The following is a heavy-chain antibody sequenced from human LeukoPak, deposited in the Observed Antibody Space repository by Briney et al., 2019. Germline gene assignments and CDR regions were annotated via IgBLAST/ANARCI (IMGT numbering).Heavy chain of an antibody. D-gene: IGHD3-3*02. J-gene: IGHJ6*02. CDR1: GFTFSSYA. CDR3: AKPSFSGDYEYYAMDV. V-gene: IGHV3-23*01. CDR2: INASGGGS. Sequence: GGSLRLSCAASGFTFSSYAMTWVRQAPGKGLEWVSVINASGGGSYYAGSVKGRFTISRDNSRNTLSLQMNRLGAEDTAVYYCAKPSFSGDYEYYAMDVWGQGTTVTVSS.